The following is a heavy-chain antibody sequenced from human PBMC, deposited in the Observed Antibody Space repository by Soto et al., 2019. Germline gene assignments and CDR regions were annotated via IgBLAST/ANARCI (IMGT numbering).Heavy chain of an antibody. CDR1: GGPINSPDYY. Sequence: SETLSLTCNVSGGPINSPDYYWSWIRQSPGKGLEWIGYLYFNGGTQYNPSLRTPVSISLDTSKNHFSLKMRSVTAADTAVYYCARGDYGSGSYNYFDYWGQGTLVTVSS. J-gene: IGHJ4*02. CDR3: ARGDYGSGSYNYFDY. CDR2: LYFNGGT. V-gene: IGHV4-30-4*02. D-gene: IGHD3-10*01.